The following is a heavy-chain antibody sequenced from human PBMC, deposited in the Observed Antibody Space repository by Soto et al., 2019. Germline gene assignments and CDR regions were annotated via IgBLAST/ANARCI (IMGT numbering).Heavy chain of an antibody. CDR3: ARGPLVVLNYFES. Sequence: QVQLVQSGTEVKKPGSSVKVSCKASGGTFRNYPINWVRQAPGQGLEWMGSIFPLTDIPDYAQNFQARLTXTXDXXTSTAYMALSSLTSDDTAMYFCARGPLVVLNYFESWGQGTLVTVSS. CDR1: GGTFRNYP. J-gene: IGHJ4*02. V-gene: IGHV1-69*02. CDR2: IFPLTDIP.